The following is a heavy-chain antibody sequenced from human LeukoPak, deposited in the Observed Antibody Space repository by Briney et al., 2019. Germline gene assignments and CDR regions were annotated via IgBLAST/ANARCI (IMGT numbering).Heavy chain of an antibody. V-gene: IGHV5-51*01. CDR3: VRQRGASGTINHFDP. CDR1: GYSFTTYW. J-gene: IGHJ5*02. Sequence: GASLQISCQTSGYSFTTYWIGWVRQMPGTGLEWVGAIYPDDSDTRYGPSFQGQVVISADRSIRTAYLQWNTLKTSDTAMYYCVRQRGASGTINHFDPWGQGTLVTVSS. CDR2: IYPDDSDT. D-gene: IGHD3-10*01.